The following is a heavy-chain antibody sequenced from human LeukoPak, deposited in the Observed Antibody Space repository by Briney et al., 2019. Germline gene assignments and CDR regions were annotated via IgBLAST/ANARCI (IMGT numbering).Heavy chain of an antibody. CDR2: IKSKTDGGTT. J-gene: IGHJ4*02. Sequence: GGSLRLSCAASGFTFSNAWMSWVRQAPGKGLEWVGRIKSKTDGGTTDYAAPVKGRFTISRDDSKNTLYLQMNSLKTEDTAVYYCTTGQIAVAGNWDDYWGQGTLVTVSS. CDR3: TTGQIAVAGNWDDY. CDR1: GFTFSNAW. D-gene: IGHD6-19*01. V-gene: IGHV3-15*01.